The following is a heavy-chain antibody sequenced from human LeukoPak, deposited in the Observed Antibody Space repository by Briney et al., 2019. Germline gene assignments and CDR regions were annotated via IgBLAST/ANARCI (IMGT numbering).Heavy chain of an antibody. CDR1: GYTFTGYY. D-gene: IGHD4-17*01. Sequence: ASVKVSCKASGYTFTGYYMHWVRQAPGQGLEWMGWIKPNSGGTNYAQKFQGRVTMTRDTSISTAYMELSRLRSDDTAVYYCARDSARKTTVTTGLDYWGQGTLVTVSS. V-gene: IGHV1-2*02. CDR3: ARDSARKTTVTTGLDY. J-gene: IGHJ4*02. CDR2: IKPNSGGT.